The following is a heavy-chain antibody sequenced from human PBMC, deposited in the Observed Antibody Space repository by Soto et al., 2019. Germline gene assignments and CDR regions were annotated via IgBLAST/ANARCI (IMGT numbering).Heavy chain of an antibody. V-gene: IGHV3-9*01. CDR1: GFTFDDYA. CDR2: ISWNSGSI. CDR3: AKGDYDILTGPGTY. J-gene: IGHJ4*02. D-gene: IGHD3-9*01. Sequence: PGGSLRLSCAASGFTFDDYAMHWVRQAPGKGLEWVSGISWNSGSIGYADSVKGRFTISRDNAKNSLYLQMNSLRAEDTASYYCAKGDYDILTGPGTYWGQGTLVTVSS.